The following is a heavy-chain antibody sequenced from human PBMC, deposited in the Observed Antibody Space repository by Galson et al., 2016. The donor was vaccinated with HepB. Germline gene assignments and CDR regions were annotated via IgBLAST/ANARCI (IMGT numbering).Heavy chain of an antibody. V-gene: IGHV3-9*01. CDR1: GFTFDEYA. D-gene: IGHD3-10*01. Sequence: SLRLSCAASGFTFDEYAMHWVRQVPGKGLEWVSGIRSDSDTIGYADSVKGRFTISRDNAKNSLYLQMNSLRSDDTAVYYCARSRGAGEYFEYWGQGTQVTVSS. CDR3: ARSRGAGEYFEY. CDR2: IRSDSDTI. J-gene: IGHJ4*02.